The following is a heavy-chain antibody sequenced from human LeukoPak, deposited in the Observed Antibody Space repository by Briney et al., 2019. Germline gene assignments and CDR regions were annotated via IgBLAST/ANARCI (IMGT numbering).Heavy chain of an antibody. CDR3: AAEIYGGNSDCCTFDF. D-gene: IGHD4-23*01. CDR2: IGVGGGNT. CDR1: GFTFTSSA. V-gene: IGHV1-58*01. Sequence: SVKVSCKTSGFTFTSSAVQWVRQARGQRLEWIGWIGVGGGNTNYVQTLQDRVTITRDMSTSTAYMELSSLRSEDTAVYYCAAEIYGGNSDCCTFDFWGPGTLVTVSS. J-gene: IGHJ3*01.